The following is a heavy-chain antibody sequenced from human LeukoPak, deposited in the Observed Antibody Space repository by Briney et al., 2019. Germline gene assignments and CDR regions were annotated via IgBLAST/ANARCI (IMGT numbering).Heavy chain of an antibody. Sequence: SETLSLTCTVSGGSISSYYWSWIRQPPGKGLEWIGYIYYSGSTNYNPSLKSRVTISVDTSRNQFSLKLSSVTAADTAVYYCARSPYYYDGSGYCDYWGQGTLVTVSS. CDR2: IYYSGST. CDR1: GGSISSYY. V-gene: IGHV4-59*08. J-gene: IGHJ4*02. D-gene: IGHD3-22*01. CDR3: ARSPYYYDGSGYCDY.